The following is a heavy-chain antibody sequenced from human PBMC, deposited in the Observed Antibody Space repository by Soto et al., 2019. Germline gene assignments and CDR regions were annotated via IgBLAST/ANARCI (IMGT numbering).Heavy chain of an antibody. V-gene: IGHV4-4*07. CDR2: VYSSGNT. J-gene: IGHJ4*02. Sequence: QVQLQESGPGLVKPSETLSLTCSVSGGSIIGFFWSWIRQPAGKAPEWIGRVYSSGNTNYNPSLKSRVTMSLDTSENLFSLKLTSVTAADTAVYFCVREDQVGYFGDWGQGAQITVSS. CDR1: GGSIIGFF. CDR3: VREDQVGYFGD. D-gene: IGHD2-2*01.